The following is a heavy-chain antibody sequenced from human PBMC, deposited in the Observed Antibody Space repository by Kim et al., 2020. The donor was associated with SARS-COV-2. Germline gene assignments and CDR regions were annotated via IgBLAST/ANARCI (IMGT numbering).Heavy chain of an antibody. CDR2: ISAYNGNT. Sequence: ASVKVSCKASGYTFTSYGISWVRQAPGQGLEWMGWISAYNGNTNYAQKLQGRVTMTTDTSTSTAYMELRSLRSDDTAVYYCARDTYYDFWSGYYAPTRNDAFDIWGQGTMVTVSS. CDR1: GYTFTSYG. V-gene: IGHV1-18*01. J-gene: IGHJ3*02. CDR3: ARDTYYDFWSGYYAPTRNDAFDI. D-gene: IGHD3-3*01.